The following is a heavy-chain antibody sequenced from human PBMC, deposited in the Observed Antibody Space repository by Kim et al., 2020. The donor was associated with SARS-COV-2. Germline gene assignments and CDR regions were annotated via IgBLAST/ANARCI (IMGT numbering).Heavy chain of an antibody. V-gene: IGHV3-74*01. J-gene: IGHJ4*02. CDR3: ARRGVRGVILDY. D-gene: IGHD3-10*01. Sequence: SYADSVQGRFTISRDNAKNTLYLQMNRLRAEDTAVYYCARRGVRGVILDYWGQGTLVTVSS.